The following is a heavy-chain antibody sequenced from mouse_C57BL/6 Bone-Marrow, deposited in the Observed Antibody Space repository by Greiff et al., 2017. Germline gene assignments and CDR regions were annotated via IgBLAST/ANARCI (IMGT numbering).Heavy chain of an antibody. Sequence: VQLQQSGAELGRPGASVKLSCTASGFNIKDDYMHWVKQRPEQGLEWIGWIDPENGDTEYASKFQGKATITADTSSNTAYLQLSSLTSEDTAVYYCTTSHWYFDVWGTGTTVTVSS. CDR3: TTSHWYFDV. J-gene: IGHJ1*03. V-gene: IGHV14-4*01. CDR1: GFNIKDDY. CDR2: IDPENGDT.